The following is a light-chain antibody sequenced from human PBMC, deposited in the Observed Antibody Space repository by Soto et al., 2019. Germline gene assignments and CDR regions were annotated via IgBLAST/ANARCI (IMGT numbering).Light chain of an antibody. CDR3: CSSAPESTYV. V-gene: IGLV2-23*01. Sequence: QSVLAQPASVSGSPGQSITISCTGTSSDVGAYNSVSWYQQHPHRAPQVIIYKGTQQPSGVSNRFSGSTSGNAASLTISALQADDEADYFCCSSAPESTYVFGTGTKV. J-gene: IGLJ1*01. CDR1: SSDVGAYNS. CDR2: KGT.